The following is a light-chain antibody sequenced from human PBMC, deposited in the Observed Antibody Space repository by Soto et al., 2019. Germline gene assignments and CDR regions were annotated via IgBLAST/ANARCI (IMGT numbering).Light chain of an antibody. CDR2: GSS. J-gene: IGKJ2*01. CDR3: QPYGSSPPYT. Sequence: EIVLTQSPGTLSLSPGERATLSCRASQSVSGSYLAWYQQKPGQSPRLLIYGSSDRATGIPDRFSGSGSGTDFTLTISRVEPEDFAVYYCQPYGSSPPYTFGQGTKLEIK. V-gene: IGKV3-20*01. CDR1: QSVSGSY.